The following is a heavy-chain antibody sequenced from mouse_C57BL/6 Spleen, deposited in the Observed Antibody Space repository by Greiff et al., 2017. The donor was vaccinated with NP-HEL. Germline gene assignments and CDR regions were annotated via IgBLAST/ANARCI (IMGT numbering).Heavy chain of an antibody. CDR1: GFTFSSYT. D-gene: IGHD1-1*01. Sequence: EVKLVESGGGLVKPGGSLKLSCAASGFTFSSYTMSWVRQTPEKRLEWVATISGGGGNTYYPDSVKGRFTISRDNAKNTLYMQMSSLRSEDTALYYCARIDNYGSSKYYFDYWGQGTTLTVSS. V-gene: IGHV5-9*01. J-gene: IGHJ2*01. CDR3: ARIDNYGSSKYYFDY. CDR2: ISGGGGNT.